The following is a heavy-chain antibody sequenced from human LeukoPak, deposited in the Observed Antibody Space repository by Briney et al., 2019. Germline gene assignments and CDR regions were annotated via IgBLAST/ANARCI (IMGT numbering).Heavy chain of an antibody. CDR1: VFIFSNHW. CDR3: ARDQKNSSSWYVYYYYYYGMDV. Sequence: GGSVTLSCAASVFIFSNHWMSWVRQPPWKGLEWVASMRHDGSDTKYVDSVKGRFTISRDNAKNSLYLQMNSLRAEDTAVYYCARDQKNSSSWYVYYYYYYGMDVWGQGTTVTVSS. D-gene: IGHD6-13*01. J-gene: IGHJ6*02. V-gene: IGHV3-7*03. CDR2: MRHDGSDT.